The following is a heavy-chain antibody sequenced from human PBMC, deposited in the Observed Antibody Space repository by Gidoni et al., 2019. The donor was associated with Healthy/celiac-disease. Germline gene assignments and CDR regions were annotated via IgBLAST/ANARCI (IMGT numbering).Heavy chain of an antibody. CDR1: GYTFTGYY. D-gene: IGHD1-1*01. V-gene: IGHV1-2*06. CDR3: ARAGTTGTTFDY. J-gene: IGHJ4*02. CDR2: INPKSGGT. Sequence: QVQLVQSGAEVTKPGASVKVSCKASGYTFTGYYMHWVRQAPGQGLEWMGRINPKSGGTNYAQKFQGRVTMTRDTSISTAYMELSRLRSDDTAVYYCARAGTTGTTFDYWGQGTLVTVSS.